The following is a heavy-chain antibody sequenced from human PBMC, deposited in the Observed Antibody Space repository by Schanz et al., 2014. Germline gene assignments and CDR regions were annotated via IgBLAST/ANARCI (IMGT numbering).Heavy chain of an antibody. CDR3: TGGRGEVATIFHYYYFYYMDV. J-gene: IGHJ6*03. Sequence: QVQLQQWGAGLLKPSETLSLTCAVYGGSLSGYFWSWIRQPPGKGLEWIGDIGHSGNTKDNPSLKSRVTMSVETSKNQFSLNLSSVTAADTAVYYCTGGRGEVATIFHYYYFYYMDVWGKGTTVSVSS. V-gene: IGHV4-34*01. D-gene: IGHD5-12*01. CDR1: GGSLSGYF. CDR2: IGHSGNT.